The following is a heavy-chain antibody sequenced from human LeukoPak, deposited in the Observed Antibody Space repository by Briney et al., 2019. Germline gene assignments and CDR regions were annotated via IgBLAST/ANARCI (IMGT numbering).Heavy chain of an antibody. CDR2: ISWTGGRT. Sequence: PGGSLRLSCAASGFSFSSYDMSWVRQAPGKGLDWVSTISWTGGRTYYADSVKGRFTISRDNSKDTLSLQMNSLRAEDTAVYYCAKDPSVDSGRFDYWGQGTLVTVSS. V-gene: IGHV3-23*01. J-gene: IGHJ4*02. CDR3: AKDPSVDSGRFDY. CDR1: GFSFSSYD.